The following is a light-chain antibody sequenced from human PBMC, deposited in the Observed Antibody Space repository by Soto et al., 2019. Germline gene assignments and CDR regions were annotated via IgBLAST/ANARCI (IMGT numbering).Light chain of an antibody. CDR1: SSNIGAGYD. Sequence: QSVLTQPPSVSGAPGQRVTISCTGSSSNIGAGYDVHWYQQLPGTAPKLLIYGNSNRPSGVPDRFSGSKSGTSASLAITGLQAEDDADYYCQSYDSSLSGVRVFGGGPKLTVL. CDR3: QSYDSSLSGVRV. CDR2: GNS. J-gene: IGLJ3*02. V-gene: IGLV1-40*01.